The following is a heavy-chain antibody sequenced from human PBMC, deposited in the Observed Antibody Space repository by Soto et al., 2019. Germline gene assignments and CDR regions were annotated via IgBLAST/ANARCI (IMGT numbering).Heavy chain of an antibody. Sequence: GGSLRLSCVASGFTFRDFGMHWVRQAPGKGLEWVAGISHHGLKEHYADSVKGRFTISRDNSKKTVYLQLNSLRGDDTAVYYCAKDWVGGSNKYYFEYWGQGTLVTVSS. J-gene: IGHJ4*02. V-gene: IGHV3-30*18. D-gene: IGHD1-26*01. CDR1: GFTFRDFG. CDR2: ISHHGLKE. CDR3: AKDWVGGSNKYYFEY.